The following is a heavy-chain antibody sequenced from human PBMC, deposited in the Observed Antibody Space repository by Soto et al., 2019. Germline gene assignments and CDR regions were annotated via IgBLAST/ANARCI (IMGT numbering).Heavy chain of an antibody. CDR2: IGTSGKTI. V-gene: IGHV3-48*03. Sequence: EVQLVESGGGLVQAGGSLRLFCAVSGFTFSSYEMNWVRQAPGKGLEWVSYIGTSGKTIYYADSVRGRFTISRDNAKNSLYLQMNSLRAEDTAVYFCARDPAIYSGKFDYGLHVWGRGTTVTVSS. J-gene: IGHJ6*02. CDR3: ARDPAIYSGKFDYGLHV. D-gene: IGHD4-4*01. CDR1: GFTFSSYE.